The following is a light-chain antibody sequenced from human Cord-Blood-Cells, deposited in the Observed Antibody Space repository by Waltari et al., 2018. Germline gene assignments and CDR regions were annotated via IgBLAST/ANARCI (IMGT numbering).Light chain of an antibody. CDR1: SWYVGAYTY. Sequence: QSALTQPTPASGSPGQTVTISRNGTSWYVGAYTYVSWYQQHPVKAPKLMIYDVSNRPSGVSNRFSGSKSGNTASLTISGLQAEDEADYYCSSYTSSSTGVFGGGTKLTVL. CDR2: DVS. CDR3: SSYTSSSTGV. J-gene: IGLJ2*01. V-gene: IGLV2-14*01.